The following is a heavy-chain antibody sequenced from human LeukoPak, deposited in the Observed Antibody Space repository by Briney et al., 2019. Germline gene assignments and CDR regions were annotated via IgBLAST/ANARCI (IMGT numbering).Heavy chain of an antibody. D-gene: IGHD1-26*01. J-gene: IGHJ3*01. CDR2: VNRNSDTI. V-gene: IGHV3-9*01. CDR1: GFTFNDYA. CDR3: AKDLAVGTTPRVYAFDV. Sequence: GRSLTLSCAASGFTFNDYAMHWVWQVPGKGLEWVGGVNRNSDTIAYGDSVKGRFTISRDNARNSLYLQMNSVRTEDTALYYCAKDLAVGTTPRVYAFDVWGQGTMVTVS.